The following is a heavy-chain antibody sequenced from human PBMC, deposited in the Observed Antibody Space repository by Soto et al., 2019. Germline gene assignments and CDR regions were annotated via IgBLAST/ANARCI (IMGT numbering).Heavy chain of an antibody. J-gene: IGHJ5*02. CDR1: GCSISGSDYY. CDR2: IYYRART. Sequence: PSETLSLTCTVSGCSISGSDYYWGWIRHPPGKGLEWIASIYYRARTYYNSSLKSRITISVDTSKNQFSLNLTSVTAADTAVYYFATSFYLGGWFYLCGQGTLVTVSS. CDR3: ATSFYLGGWFYL. V-gene: IGHV4-39*01. D-gene: IGHD3-16*02.